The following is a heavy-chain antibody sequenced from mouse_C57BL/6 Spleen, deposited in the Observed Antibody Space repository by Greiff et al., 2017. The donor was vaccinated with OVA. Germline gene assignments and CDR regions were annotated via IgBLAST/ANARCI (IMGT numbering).Heavy chain of an antibody. J-gene: IGHJ4*01. CDR2: INPSSGYT. V-gene: IGHV1-4*01. CDR1: GYTFTSYT. Sequence: VQLQHSGAELARPGASVKMSCKASGYTFTSYTMHWVKQRPGQGLEWIGYINPSSGYTKYNQKFKDKATLTADKSSSTAYMQLSSLTSEDSAVYYCARGYYGSSPYAMDYWGQGTSVTVSS. CDR3: ARGYYGSSPYAMDY. D-gene: IGHD1-1*01.